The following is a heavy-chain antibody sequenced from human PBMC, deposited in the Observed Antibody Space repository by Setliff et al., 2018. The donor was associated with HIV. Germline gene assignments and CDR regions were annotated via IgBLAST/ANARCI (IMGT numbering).Heavy chain of an antibody. D-gene: IGHD1-26*01. CDR2: SSGSGDGT. J-gene: IGHJ4*02. V-gene: IGHV3-23*01. CDR1: GFTFSSYA. Sequence: GGSLRLSCVVSGFTFSSYAMSWVRQAPGRGLEWVSISSGSGDGTYYADSVKGRFTIFRENSKNILYLQMSNLRAEDTALYYCAKVMITTTWAFDFWGQGTPVTVSS. CDR3: AKVMITTTWAFDF.